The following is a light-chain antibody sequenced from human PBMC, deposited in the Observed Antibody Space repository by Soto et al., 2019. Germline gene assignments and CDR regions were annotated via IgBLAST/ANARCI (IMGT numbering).Light chain of an antibody. J-gene: IGKJ4*01. Sequence: DIQMTQSPSTLSASVGDRVTITCRASESISSWLAGYQQKPGKAPSLLIYKASNLEVEVPSRFSGSGSGTEFTLAISSLHPDDIATYYCQQYHTHPLTFGGGTKIEIK. V-gene: IGKV1-5*03. CDR1: ESISSW. CDR2: KAS. CDR3: QQYHTHPLT.